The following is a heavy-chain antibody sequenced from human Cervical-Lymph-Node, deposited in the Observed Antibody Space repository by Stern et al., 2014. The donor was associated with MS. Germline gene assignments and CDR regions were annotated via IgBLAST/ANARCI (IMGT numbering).Heavy chain of an antibody. CDR1: GYTFTSHA. D-gene: IGHD2-15*01. J-gene: IGHJ5*02. V-gene: IGHV1-3*04. CDR3: ARDGGSTLATFGSLLPFAWFDP. CDR2: IDTGKGKT. Sequence: QDQLVQSGAEVKKPGASVKVSCKASGYTFTSHAMHWVRQAPGQRLEWMGWIDTGKGKTKYSEKFQGRVSITRDTSASTGYMELRSLRSEDTAVYYCARDGGSTLATFGSLLPFAWFDPWGQGTLVTVSS.